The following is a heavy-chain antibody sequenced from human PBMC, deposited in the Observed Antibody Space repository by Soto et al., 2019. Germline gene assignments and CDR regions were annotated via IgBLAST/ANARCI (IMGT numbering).Heavy chain of an antibody. Sequence: QVQLVQSGAEVKKPGASVKVSCKASGYTFTSYGISWVRQAPGQGLEWMGWISAYNGNTNYAQKLQGRVTLTTDTYPRTAYMALRSLSSDATAVYYCARDRFDTYYDILTGQYYFDYWGQGPQVTVSS. J-gene: IGHJ4*02. CDR2: ISAYNGNT. D-gene: IGHD3-9*01. CDR3: ARDRFDTYYDILTGQYYFDY. CDR1: GYTFTSYG. V-gene: IGHV1-18*01.